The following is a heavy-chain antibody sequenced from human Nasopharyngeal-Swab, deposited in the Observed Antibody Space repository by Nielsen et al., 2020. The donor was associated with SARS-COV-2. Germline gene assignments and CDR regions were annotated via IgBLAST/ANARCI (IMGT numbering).Heavy chain of an antibody. Sequence: GGSLRLSCAASGFTFSSYSMNWVRQAPGKGLEWVSYISSSSSTIYYADSVKGRFTISRDNAKNSLYLQMNGLRAEDTAVYYCAREPPGRWLQLVFDYWGQGTLVTVSS. D-gene: IGHD5-24*01. J-gene: IGHJ4*02. CDR1: GFTFSSYS. V-gene: IGHV3-48*01. CDR3: AREPPGRWLQLVFDY. CDR2: ISSSSSTI.